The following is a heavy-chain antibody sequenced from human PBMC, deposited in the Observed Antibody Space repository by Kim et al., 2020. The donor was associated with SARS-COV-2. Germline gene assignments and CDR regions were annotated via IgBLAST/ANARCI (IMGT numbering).Heavy chain of an antibody. CDR1: GFTVSSNY. CDR2: IYSGGST. J-gene: IGHJ5*02. V-gene: IGHV3-53*01. D-gene: IGHD3-22*01. Sequence: GGSLRLSCAASGFTVSSNYMSWVRQAPGKGLEWVSVIYSGGSTYYADSVKGRFTISRDNSKNTLYLQMNSLRAEDTAVYYCASRNYYDSSGYYRWGQGTLVTVSS. CDR3: ASRNYYDSSGYYR.